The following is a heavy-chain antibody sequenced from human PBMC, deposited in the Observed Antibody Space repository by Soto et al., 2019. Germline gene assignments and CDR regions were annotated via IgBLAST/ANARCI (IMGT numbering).Heavy chain of an antibody. CDR1: GDSVSSNSAA. CDR3: ARNLRDDSSGYYYGIDY. CDR2: TYYRSKWYN. J-gene: IGHJ4*02. Sequence: SQTLSLTCAISGDSVSSNSAAWNWIRQSPSRGLEWLGRTYYRSKWYNDYAVSVKSRITINPDTSKNQFSLQLNSVTPEDTAVYYCARNLRDDSSGYYYGIDYWGQGTLVTVSS. D-gene: IGHD3-22*01. V-gene: IGHV6-1*01.